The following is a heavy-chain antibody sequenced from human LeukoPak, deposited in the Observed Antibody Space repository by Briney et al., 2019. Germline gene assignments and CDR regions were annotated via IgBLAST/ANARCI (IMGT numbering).Heavy chain of an antibody. Sequence: SVKVSCKASGGTFSSYAISWVRQAPGQGLEWMGGTIPIFGTANYAQKFQGRVTITADESTSTAYMELSSLRSEDTAVYYCARWGPIVATIMPWFDPWGQGTLVTVSS. CDR3: ARWGPIVATIMPWFDP. CDR2: TIPIFGTA. V-gene: IGHV1-69*13. D-gene: IGHD5-12*01. J-gene: IGHJ5*02. CDR1: GGTFSSYA.